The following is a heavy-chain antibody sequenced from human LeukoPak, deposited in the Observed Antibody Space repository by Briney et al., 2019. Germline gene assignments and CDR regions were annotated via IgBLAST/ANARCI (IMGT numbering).Heavy chain of an antibody. CDR3: ARDSSRHCTNGVCYSSYYYYYMDV. CDR1: GGSISSYY. D-gene: IGHD2-8*01. J-gene: IGHJ6*03. CDR2: IYYSGST. Sequence: SETLSLTCTVCGGSISSYYWSWIRQPPGKGLEWIGYIYYSGSTNYNPSLKSRVTISVDTSKNQFSLKLSSVTAADTAVYYCARDSSRHCTNGVCYSSYYYYYMDVWGKGTTVTVSS. V-gene: IGHV4-59*01.